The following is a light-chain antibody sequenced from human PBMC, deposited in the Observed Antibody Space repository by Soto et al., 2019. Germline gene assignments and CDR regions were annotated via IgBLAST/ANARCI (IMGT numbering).Light chain of an antibody. J-gene: IGLJ1*01. CDR1: TSDIGGYKY. CDR2: DVS. Sequence: QSALTQPASVSGSPGQSITISCTGTTSDIGGYKYVSWYQHYPGKAPKLMIYDVSSRPSGVSNRFSGSKYGNTASLTISGLQVEDEADYCCGSFSSTSTLLVFGSGTKVTVL. CDR3: GSFSSTSTLLV. V-gene: IGLV2-14*03.